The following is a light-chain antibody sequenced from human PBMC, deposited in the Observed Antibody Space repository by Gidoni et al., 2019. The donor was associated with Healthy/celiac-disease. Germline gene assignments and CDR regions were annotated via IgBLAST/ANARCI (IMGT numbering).Light chain of an antibody. CDR2: GAS. V-gene: IGKV3-15*01. CDR3: QQYTIWPTT. J-gene: IGKJ1*01. Sequence: EIVMTQSPATLSVSPGEKATLSCRASQSVSSNLAWYQQKPGQAPRLLIYGASTRATGIPASFSGSGSVTDFTLPISSLQSAAFAVYYCQQYTIWPTTFXQXTKVEI. CDR1: QSVSSN.